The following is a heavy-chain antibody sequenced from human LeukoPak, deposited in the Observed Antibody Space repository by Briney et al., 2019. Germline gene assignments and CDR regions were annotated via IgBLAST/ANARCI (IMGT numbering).Heavy chain of an antibody. Sequence: PSETLSLTCTVSGDSISSSGYYWGWIRQPPGKGLEWIGSIYSSGSTYHNPSLKSRVTISVDTSKNQFSLKLSSVTAADTAVYSCATQSNGDQLLPFDWFDPWGQGTLVTVSS. D-gene: IGHD2-2*01. CDR3: ATQSNGDQLLPFDWFDP. CDR1: GDSISSSGYY. V-gene: IGHV4-39*01. J-gene: IGHJ5*02. CDR2: IYSSGST.